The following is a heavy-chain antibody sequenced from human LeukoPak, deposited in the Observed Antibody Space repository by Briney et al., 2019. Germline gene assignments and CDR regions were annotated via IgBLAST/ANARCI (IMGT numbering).Heavy chain of an antibody. CDR3: ASGGFSDTSGYYPVNWFDP. CDR2: ISSSSSYI. CDR1: GFTFSSHT. Sequence: TGGSLRLSCAASGFTFSSHTMNWVRQAPGKGLEWVSSISSSSSYIYYADSMKGRFTISRDNAKNALFLQMNSLRAEDTAVYYCASGGFSDTSGYYPVNWFDPWGQGTLVTVSS. V-gene: IGHV3-21*01. J-gene: IGHJ5*02. D-gene: IGHD3-22*01.